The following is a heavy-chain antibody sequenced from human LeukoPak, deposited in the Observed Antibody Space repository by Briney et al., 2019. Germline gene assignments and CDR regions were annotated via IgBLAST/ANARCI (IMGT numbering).Heavy chain of an antibody. CDR2: IIPILGIA. D-gene: IGHD3-3*01. Sequence: SVKVSCKASGGTFSSYAISWVRQAPGQGLEWMGRIIPILGIANYAQKFQGRVTITADKSTSTAYMELSSLRSEDTVVYYCARDQGAISIFGVVIDYWGQGTLVTVSS. CDR1: GGTFSSYA. CDR3: ARDQGAISIFGVVIDY. V-gene: IGHV1-69*04. J-gene: IGHJ4*02.